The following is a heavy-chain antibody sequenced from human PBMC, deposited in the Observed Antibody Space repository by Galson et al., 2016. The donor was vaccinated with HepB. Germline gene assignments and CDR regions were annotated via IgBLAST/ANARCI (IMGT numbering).Heavy chain of an antibody. CDR1: GGAISTTNYY. Sequence: SETLSPTCTVSGGAISTTNYYWGWIRQTPGKGLEWIGSIYYSGYTYYKRSPKFRITITVDTSKNQFSLKLGPLTAAPTAFYYCARLGIVVVPTGRRGFDPWGQGTLAIVSS. V-gene: IGHV4-39*01. CDR2: IYYSGYT. D-gene: IGHD2-2*01. J-gene: IGHJ5*02. CDR3: ARLGIVVVPTGRRGFDP.